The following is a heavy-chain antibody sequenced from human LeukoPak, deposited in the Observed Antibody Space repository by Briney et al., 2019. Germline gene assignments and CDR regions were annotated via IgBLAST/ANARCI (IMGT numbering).Heavy chain of an antibody. CDR3: ARLHCDGDCYSPIWDY. D-gene: IGHD2-21*02. CDR1: GGSISSSNW. CDR2: IYHSGST. Sequence: SETLSLTCAVSGGSISSSNWWSWVRQPPGKGLEWIGEIYHSGSTNYNPSLKSRVTISVDKSKNQFSLKLSSVTAADTAVYYCARLHCDGDCYSPIWDYWGQGTLVTVSS. V-gene: IGHV4-4*02. J-gene: IGHJ4*02.